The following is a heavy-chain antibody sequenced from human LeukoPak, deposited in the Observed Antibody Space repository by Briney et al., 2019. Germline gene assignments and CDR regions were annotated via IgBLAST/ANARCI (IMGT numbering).Heavy chain of an antibody. CDR1: GGSISSSSYY. Sequence: SETLSLTCTVSGGSISSSSYYWGWIRQPPGKGLEWIGSIYYSGSTYYNPSLKSRVTVSVDTSKNQFSLKLSSVTAADTAVYYCARHGGYYYYYGMDVWGQGTTVTVSS. CDR2: IYYSGST. V-gene: IGHV4-39*01. CDR3: ARHGGYYYYYGMDV. D-gene: IGHD3-10*01. J-gene: IGHJ6*02.